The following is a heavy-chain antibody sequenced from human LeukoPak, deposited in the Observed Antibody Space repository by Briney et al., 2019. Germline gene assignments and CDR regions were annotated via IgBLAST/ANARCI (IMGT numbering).Heavy chain of an antibody. CDR1: GFTFSTFA. CDR3: ATYRQVQVPFEC. Sequence: PGGSLRLSCAASGFTFSTFAMIWVRQPPGKGLEGGSSIFPSGGEIHYADSVKGRFTISRDNSKSTLSLQMNSLRAEDTAIYYCATYRQVQVPFECWGQGTLVTVSS. CDR2: IFPSGGEI. D-gene: IGHD5-18*01. J-gene: IGHJ4*02. V-gene: IGHV3-23*01.